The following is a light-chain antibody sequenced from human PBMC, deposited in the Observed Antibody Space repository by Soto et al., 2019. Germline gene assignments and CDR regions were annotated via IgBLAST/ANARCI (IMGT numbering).Light chain of an antibody. CDR2: RDN. Sequence: SYELTQPLSVSVALGQTARITCVGTNIGSKNVHWYQQKPGQAPVLVISRDNNRPSGIPERFSGSNSGNTATLTISRAQAGDEADYYCQVWDSITAVVFGGGTKLTVL. CDR3: QVWDSITAVV. CDR1: NIGSKN. J-gene: IGLJ2*01. V-gene: IGLV3-9*01.